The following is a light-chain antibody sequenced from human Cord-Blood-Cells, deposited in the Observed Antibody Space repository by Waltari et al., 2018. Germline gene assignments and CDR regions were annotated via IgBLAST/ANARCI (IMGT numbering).Light chain of an antibody. CDR1: QSIISD. CDR2: ASA. V-gene: IGKV1-39*01. CDR3: QQSYSTLYS. Sequence: IQMTQSPSSLSASVVDRVTITCLASQSIISDLNWYQQKQGKAPTLLIYASASLQSRDPPRFSGSGSGTDFTLTISSLQPEDFATYYCQQSYSTLYSFGQGTKLEIK. J-gene: IGKJ2*03.